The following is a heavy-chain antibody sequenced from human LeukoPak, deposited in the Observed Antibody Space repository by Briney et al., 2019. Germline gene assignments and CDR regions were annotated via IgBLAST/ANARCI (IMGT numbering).Heavy chain of an antibody. V-gene: IGHV3-73*01. CDR3: TSLIAVANP. CDR2: IRSKANSYAT. Sequence: GGSLRLSCAASGFTFSGSAMHWVRQASGKGLGWVGRIRSKANSYATAYAASVKGRFTISRDDSKNTAYLQMNSLKTEDTAVYYCTSLIAVANPWGQGTLVTVSS. J-gene: IGHJ5*02. CDR1: GFTFSGSA. D-gene: IGHD6-19*01.